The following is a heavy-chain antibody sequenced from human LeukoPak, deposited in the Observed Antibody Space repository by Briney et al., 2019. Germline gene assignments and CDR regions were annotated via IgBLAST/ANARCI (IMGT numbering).Heavy chain of an antibody. J-gene: IGHJ4*02. D-gene: IGHD6-19*01. CDR1: GYTFTGYY. CDR2: INPNSGGT. V-gene: IGHV1-2*06. CDR3: ARRGLDSSGRGLWYFDY. Sequence: ASVKVSCKASGYTFTGYYMHWVRQAPGQGLEWMGRINPNSGGTNYAQKFQGRVTMTRDTSISTAYMELSRLRSDDTAVYYCARRGLDSSGRGLWYFDYWGQGTLVTVSS.